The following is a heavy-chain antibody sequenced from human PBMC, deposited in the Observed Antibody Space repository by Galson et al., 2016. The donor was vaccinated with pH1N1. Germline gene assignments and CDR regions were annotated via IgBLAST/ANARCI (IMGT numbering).Heavy chain of an antibody. CDR3: VRDHLWAFDY. V-gene: IGHV3-48*03. D-gene: IGHD1-26*01. CDR2: IRGGGTDI. J-gene: IGHJ4*02. CDR1: GFIFSDYA. Sequence: SLRLSCAASGFIFSDYAMNWVRQAPGKGLEWISYIRGGGTDIYCADSVRGRFTISRDDAKNSLYLQMSSLRAEDTALYYCVRDHLWAFDYWGQGVQVTVSS.